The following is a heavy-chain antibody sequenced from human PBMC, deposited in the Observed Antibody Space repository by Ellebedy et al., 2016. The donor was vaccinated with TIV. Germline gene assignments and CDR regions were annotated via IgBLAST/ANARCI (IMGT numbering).Heavy chain of an antibody. CDR3: ARVSIAARGPDFDY. Sequence: SETLSLTXTVSGGSVSSGSYYWRWIGQPPGKGLEWIGYIYYSGSTNYNPSLKSRVTISVDTSKNQFSLKLSSVTAADTAVYYCARVSIAARGPDFDYWGQGTLVTVSS. V-gene: IGHV4-61*01. D-gene: IGHD6-6*01. CDR1: GGSVSSGSYY. J-gene: IGHJ4*02. CDR2: IYYSGST.